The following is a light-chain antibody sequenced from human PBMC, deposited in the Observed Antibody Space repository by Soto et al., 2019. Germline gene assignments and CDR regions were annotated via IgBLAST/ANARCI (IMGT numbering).Light chain of an antibody. CDR2: DAS. V-gene: IGKV3-11*01. J-gene: IGKJ1*01. CDR3: QHRHNWPTWT. CDR1: QSVHSS. Sequence: EIVLTQSPATLSLSPGERATLSCRASQSVHSSLAWFQQKPGQAPRLLIYDASNRATGIPARFSGSVSGTDFTLTISRRAPEDFAVYYCQHRHNWPTWTFGQGTKVEI.